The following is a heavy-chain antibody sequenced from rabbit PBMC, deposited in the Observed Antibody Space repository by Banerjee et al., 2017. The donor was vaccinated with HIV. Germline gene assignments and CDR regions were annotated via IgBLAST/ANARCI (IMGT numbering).Heavy chain of an antibody. Sequence: QEQLVESGGGLVQPEGSLTLTCTASGFSFSSGDDMCWVRQAPGKGLEWIACIYAGSSGSTYYASWAKGRFIISKTSSTTVTLQMTSLTAADTATYLCARSFSAGDRWKLWGPGTLVTDS. CDR1: GFSFSSGDD. D-gene: IGHD2-1*01. J-gene: IGHJ2*01. V-gene: IGHV1S45*01. CDR3: ARSFSAGDRWKL. CDR2: IYAGSSGST.